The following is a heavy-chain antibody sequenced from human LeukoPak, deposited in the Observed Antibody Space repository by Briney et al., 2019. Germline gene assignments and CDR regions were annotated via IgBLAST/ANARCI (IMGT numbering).Heavy chain of an antibody. CDR2: GNCDGSRI. CDR3: AREPAPKRTLGGLIVNPLDY. V-gene: IGHV3-74*01. CDR1: GFTFRNYW. J-gene: IGHJ4*02. D-gene: IGHD3-16*02. Sequence: PGGALTLSCAACGFTFRNYWMHWVSPAQGKGPVWVCRGNCDGSRITNSGSVEGRFTIYRDNAKNTLSLQMSSLRVEDTAVYYCAREPAPKRTLGGLIVNPLDYWGQGTLVTVSS.